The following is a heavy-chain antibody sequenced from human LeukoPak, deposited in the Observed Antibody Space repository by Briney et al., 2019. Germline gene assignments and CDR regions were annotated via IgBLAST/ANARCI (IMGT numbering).Heavy chain of an antibody. CDR3: ARDPFDYGDYTFDY. J-gene: IGHJ4*02. V-gene: IGHV1-69*13. D-gene: IGHD4-17*01. CDR1: GGTFSSYA. CDR2: IIPIFGTA. Sequence: ASVKVSCKASGGTFSSYAISWVRQAPGQGLEWMGGIIPIFGTANYAQKFQGRVTITADESTSTAYMELRSLRSDDTAVYYCARDPFDYGDYTFDYWGQGTLVTVSS.